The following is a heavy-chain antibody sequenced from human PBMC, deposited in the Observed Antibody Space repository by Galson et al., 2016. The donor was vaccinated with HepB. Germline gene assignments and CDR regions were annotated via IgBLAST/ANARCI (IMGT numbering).Heavy chain of an antibody. CDR3: ARHVGAGFNQGWDY. Sequence: SETLSLTCTVSGGSISSNRYCWGWIRQPPGKGLEWIGSFYYDGTIYNNPSLKSRLTISLDTSKNQFSLRLSSVTATDTAVYYCARHVGAGFNQGWDYWGPGTLVTVSS. J-gene: IGHJ4*02. V-gene: IGHV4-39*01. CDR2: FYYDGTI. CDR1: GGSISSNRYC. D-gene: IGHD3-10*01.